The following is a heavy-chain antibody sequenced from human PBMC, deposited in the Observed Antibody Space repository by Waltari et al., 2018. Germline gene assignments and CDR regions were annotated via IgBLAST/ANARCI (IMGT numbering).Heavy chain of an antibody. D-gene: IGHD6-19*01. CDR1: GFTVSTND. J-gene: IGHJ3*02. CDR3: AIRGWTPAFDI. V-gene: IGHV3-53*01. CDR2: IYSCGST. Sequence: EVQLVESGGGLIQPAGFLRLSCAASGFTVSTNDMTWVRQAQGKGLEWVSVIYSCGSTYYADSVKGRFTISRDNSKNTLYLQMNSLRAEDTAVYYCAIRGWTPAFDIWGQGTMVTVSS.